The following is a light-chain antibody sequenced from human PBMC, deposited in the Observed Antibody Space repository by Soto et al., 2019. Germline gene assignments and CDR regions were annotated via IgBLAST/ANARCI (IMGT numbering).Light chain of an antibody. Sequence: IVLTQSLANLFLSPGERATLSCRASQSVRTSLAWYQQQPGQAPRLLIYGASTRATGVPARFSGGGSGTEFTLTISSLQSEDFAVYFCQQYSNWPWTSGQGTKVDIK. CDR1: QSVRTS. J-gene: IGKJ1*01. V-gene: IGKV3-15*01. CDR2: GAS. CDR3: QQYSNWPWT.